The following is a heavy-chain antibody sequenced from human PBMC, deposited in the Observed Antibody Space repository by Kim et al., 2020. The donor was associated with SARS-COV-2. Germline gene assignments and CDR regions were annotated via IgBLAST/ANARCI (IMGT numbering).Heavy chain of an antibody. CDR3: ARDSLDSSGYYVY. J-gene: IGHJ4*02. Sequence: YAQGFTGRFVFSLDTSVSTAYLQISSLKAEDTAVYYCARDSLDSSGYYVYWGQGTLVTVSS. V-gene: IGHV7-4-1*02. D-gene: IGHD3-22*01.